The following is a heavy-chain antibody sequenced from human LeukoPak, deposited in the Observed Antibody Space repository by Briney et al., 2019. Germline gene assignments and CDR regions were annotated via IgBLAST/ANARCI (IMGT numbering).Heavy chain of an antibody. CDR2: IYSSGSN. J-gene: IGHJ4*02. D-gene: IGHD6-19*01. Sequence: SETLSLTCSVSGGSISSYSWSWIRQPAGEGLEWIGRIYSSGSNSYSPSLKGRVAMSADTSKNQFSLMLSSVTAADTAVYYCARDSSAWSSDYWGQGALVTVSS. CDR3: ARDSSAWSSDY. V-gene: IGHV4-4*07. CDR1: GGSISSYS.